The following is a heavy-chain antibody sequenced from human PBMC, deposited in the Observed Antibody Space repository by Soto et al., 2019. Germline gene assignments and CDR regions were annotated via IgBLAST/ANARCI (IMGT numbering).Heavy chain of an antibody. Sequence: ASVKVSCKASGYTFTGYYIHWVRQAPGQGLEWVGWINPNSGATNYAQIFQGRGTMTRGTSISTAYMELSRLTSDDTAVYYCARDFVSTIGDFDYWVQGTLVTVSS. CDR1: GYTFTGYY. V-gene: IGHV1-2*02. D-gene: IGHD5-12*01. CDR3: ARDFVSTIGDFDY. J-gene: IGHJ4*02. CDR2: INPNSGAT.